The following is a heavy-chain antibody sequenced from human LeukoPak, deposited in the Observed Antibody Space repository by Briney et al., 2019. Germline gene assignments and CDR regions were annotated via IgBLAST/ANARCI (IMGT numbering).Heavy chain of an antibody. CDR3: AKASTSWLYVDY. CDR1: GFTFSSFS. CDR2: ISGSGGST. Sequence: GGSLRLSCAASGFTFSSFSMNWVRQAPGKGLEWVSAISGSGGSTYYADSVKGRFTISRDNSKNTLYLQMNSLRAEDTALYYCAKASTSWLYVDYWGQGTLVTVSS. V-gene: IGHV3-23*01. D-gene: IGHD2-2*01. J-gene: IGHJ4*02.